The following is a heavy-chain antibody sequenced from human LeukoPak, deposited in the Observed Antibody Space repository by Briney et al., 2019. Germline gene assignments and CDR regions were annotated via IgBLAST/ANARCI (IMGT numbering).Heavy chain of an antibody. V-gene: IGHV4-34*01. CDR1: GGSFSGYY. J-gene: IGHJ4*02. Sequence: SETLSLTCAVYGGSFSGYYWSWIRQPPGKGLEWIGEINHSGSTNYNPSLKSRVTISVDTSKNQFSLKLSSVTAADTAVYYCARDGGAARRDRRFDYWGQGTLGTVSS. CDR3: ARDGGAARRDRRFDY. D-gene: IGHD6-6*01. CDR2: INHSGST.